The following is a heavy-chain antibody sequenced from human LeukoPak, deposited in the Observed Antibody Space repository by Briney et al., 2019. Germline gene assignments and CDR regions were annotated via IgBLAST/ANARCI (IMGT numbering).Heavy chain of an antibody. CDR1: GITLSNYG. D-gene: IGHD3-10*01. CDR2: ISDSGGRT. V-gene: IGHV3-23*01. CDR3: AKRGVVIRVILVGFHKEANYFDS. Sequence: QTGGSLRLSCTVSGITLSNYGMSWVRQPPGKGLEWVAGISDSGGRTNYADSVKGRVTISRDNPKNTLYLQMNSLRAEDTTVYFCAKRGVVIRVILVGFHKEANYFDSWGQGALVTVSS. J-gene: IGHJ4*02.